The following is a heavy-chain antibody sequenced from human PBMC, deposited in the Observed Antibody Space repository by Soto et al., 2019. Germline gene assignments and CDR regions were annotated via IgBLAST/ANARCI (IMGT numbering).Heavy chain of an antibody. CDR2: IYYSGST. D-gene: IGHD5-12*01. J-gene: IGHJ4*02. V-gene: IGHV4-39*01. CDR3: ARHIVATITNLDY. CDR1: GGSISSSSYY. Sequence: SEILSLTCTVSGGSISSSSYYWGWIRQPPGKGLEWIGSIYYSGSTYYNPSLKSRVTISVDTSKNQFSLKLSSVTAADTAVYYCARHIVATITNLDYWGQGTLVTVSS.